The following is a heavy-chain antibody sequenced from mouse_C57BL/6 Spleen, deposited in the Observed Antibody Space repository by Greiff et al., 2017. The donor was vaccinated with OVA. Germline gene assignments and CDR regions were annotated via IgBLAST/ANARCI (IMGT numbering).Heavy chain of an antibody. J-gene: IGHJ3*01. Sequence: VQLQQSGAELVKPGASVKLSCKASGYTFTSYWMHWVKQRPGQGLEWIGMIHPNSGSTNYNEKFKSKATLTVDKSSSTAYMQLSSLTSEDSAVYYCALDSSGYPWFAYWGQGTLVTVSA. CDR3: ALDSSGYPWFAY. V-gene: IGHV1-64*01. D-gene: IGHD3-2*02. CDR1: GYTFTSYW. CDR2: IHPNSGST.